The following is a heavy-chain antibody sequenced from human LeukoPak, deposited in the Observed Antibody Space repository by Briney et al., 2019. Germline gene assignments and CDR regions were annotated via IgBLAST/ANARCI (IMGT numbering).Heavy chain of an antibody. D-gene: IGHD1-26*01. CDR3: ASGSGSYYNNWFDP. Sequence: GASVKVSCKASGYTFTGHYMHWVRQAPGQGLEWMGWINPNSGGTNYAQKFQGRVTMTRDTSISTAYMELSRLRSDDTAVYYCASGSGSYYNNWFDPWGQGTLVTVSS. CDR2: INPNSGGT. CDR1: GYTFTGHY. V-gene: IGHV1-2*02. J-gene: IGHJ5*02.